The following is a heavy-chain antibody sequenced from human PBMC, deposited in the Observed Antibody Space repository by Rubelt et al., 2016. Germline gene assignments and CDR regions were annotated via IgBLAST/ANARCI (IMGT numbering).Heavy chain of an antibody. V-gene: IGHV4-59*10. D-gene: IGHD3-22*01. Sequence: QVQLQQWGAGLLKPSETLSLTCAVSGGSISSYYWSWIRQPPGKGLEWIGRIYTSGSTNYNPPLKSRVTMSVDTSKNQFSLKLSSVTAADTAEYYCARHHHDSSGFDYWGQGTLVTVSS. CDR1: GGSISSYY. CDR2: IYTSGST. CDR3: ARHHHDSSGFDY. J-gene: IGHJ4*02.